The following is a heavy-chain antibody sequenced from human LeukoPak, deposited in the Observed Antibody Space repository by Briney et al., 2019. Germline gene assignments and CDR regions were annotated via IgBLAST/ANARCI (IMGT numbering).Heavy chain of an antibody. CDR1: GGSISSYY. CDR2: IYYSGST. J-gene: IGHJ4*02. CDR3: ARDRDHDLDY. D-gene: IGHD3-3*01. Sequence: SETLSLTCTVSGGSISSYYWSWIRQPPGKGLEWIGYIYYSGSTNYNPSLKSRVTMSVDTSKNQFSLKLSSVTAADTAVYYCARDRDHDLDYWGQGTLVTVSS. V-gene: IGHV4-59*12.